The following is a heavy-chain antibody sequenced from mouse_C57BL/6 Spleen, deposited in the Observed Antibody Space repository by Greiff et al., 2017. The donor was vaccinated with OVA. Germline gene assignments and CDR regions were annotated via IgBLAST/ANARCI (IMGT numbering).Heavy chain of an antibody. J-gene: IGHJ2*01. V-gene: IGHV5-17*01. Sequence: EVMLVESGGGLVKPGGSLKLSCAASGFTFSDYGMHWVRQAPEKGLEWVAYISSGSSTIYYADTVKGRFTISRDNAKNTLFLQMTSLRSEDTAMYYCARSATGGFDYWGQGTTLTVSS. D-gene: IGHD6-1*01. CDR1: GFTFSDYG. CDR3: ARSATGGFDY. CDR2: ISSGSSTI.